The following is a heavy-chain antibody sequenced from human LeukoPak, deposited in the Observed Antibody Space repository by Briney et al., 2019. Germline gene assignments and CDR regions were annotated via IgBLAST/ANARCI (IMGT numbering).Heavy chain of an antibody. CDR3: ARTYSNYHYYYGMDV. Sequence: GESLKLSCKGSGYSFTSYWIGWVRQMPGKGLEWMGIIYPGDSDTRYSPSFQGQVTISAGKSISTAYLQWSSLKASDTAMYYCARTYSNYHYYYGMDVWGQGTTVTVSS. D-gene: IGHD4-4*01. V-gene: IGHV5-51*01. CDR1: GYSFTSYW. CDR2: IYPGDSDT. J-gene: IGHJ6*02.